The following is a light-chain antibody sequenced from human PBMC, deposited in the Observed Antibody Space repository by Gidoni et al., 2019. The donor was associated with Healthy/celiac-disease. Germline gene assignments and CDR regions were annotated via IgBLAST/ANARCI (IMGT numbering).Light chain of an antibody. CDR2: DAS. J-gene: IGKJ3*01. Sequence: EFVLTQSPATLSLSPGERATLSCRASQSVSSNLAWYQQKPGQAPRLLIYDASTRATGIPARFSGSGSGTDFTLTISSLEPEDFAVYYCQQRSNWPPHFGPGTKVDIK. CDR1: QSVSSN. V-gene: IGKV3-11*01. CDR3: QQRSNWPPH.